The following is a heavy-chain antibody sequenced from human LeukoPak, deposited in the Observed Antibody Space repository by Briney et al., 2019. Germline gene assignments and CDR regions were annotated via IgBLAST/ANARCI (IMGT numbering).Heavy chain of an antibody. Sequence: GGSLRLSCSASGFTFSSYAMHWVRQAPGKGLEFISGIRSNGGSTYYADSVKGRFTISRDNSKNMVYLQMSSLRVEDTAVYYCVKDGYDTGWYYYLDYWGQGTLVTVSS. CDR2: IRSNGGST. CDR3: VKDGYDTGWYYYLDY. J-gene: IGHJ4*02. V-gene: IGHV3-64D*06. CDR1: GFTFSSYA. D-gene: IGHD6-19*01.